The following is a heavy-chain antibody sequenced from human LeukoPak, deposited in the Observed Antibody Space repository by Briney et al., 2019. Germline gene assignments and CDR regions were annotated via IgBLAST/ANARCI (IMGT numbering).Heavy chain of an antibody. CDR2: IYSGGGT. Sequence: GGSLRLSCAVSGFTVSSNYMSWVRQAPGKGLEWVSVIYSGGGTYYADSVKGRFTISRDNSKNTLYLQMNSLRAEDTAVYYCARDSRDYYDSRSSDYWGQGTLVTVSS. V-gene: IGHV3-53*01. CDR1: GFTVSSNY. J-gene: IGHJ4*02. D-gene: IGHD3-22*01. CDR3: ARDSRDYYDSRSSDY.